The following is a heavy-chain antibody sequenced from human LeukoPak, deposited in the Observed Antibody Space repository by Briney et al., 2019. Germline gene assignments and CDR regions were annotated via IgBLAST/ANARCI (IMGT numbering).Heavy chain of an antibody. CDR1: GGSISSYY. Sequence: PSETLSLTCTVSGGSISSYYWSWIRQPPGKGLEWIGYIYYSGSTNYNPSLKSRVTISVDTSKNQFSLKLSSVTAADTAVYYCASSAMERSRDAFDIWGQGTMVTLSS. D-gene: IGHD5-18*01. CDR3: ASSAMERSRDAFDI. CDR2: IYYSGST. V-gene: IGHV4-59*01. J-gene: IGHJ3*02.